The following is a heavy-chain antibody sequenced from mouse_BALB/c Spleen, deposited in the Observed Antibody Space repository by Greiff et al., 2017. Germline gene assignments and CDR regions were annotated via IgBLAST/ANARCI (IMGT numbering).Heavy chain of an antibody. CDR3: ARGEYFDY. J-gene: IGHJ2*01. CDR1: GFTFSSYA. V-gene: IGHV5-6-5*01. CDR2: ISSGGST. Sequence: EVKLMESGGGLVKPGGSLKLSCAASGFTFSSYAMSWVRQTPEKRLEWVASISSGGSTYYPDSVKGRFTISRDNSRNILYLQMSSLRSEDTAMYYCARGEYFDYWGQGTTLTVSS.